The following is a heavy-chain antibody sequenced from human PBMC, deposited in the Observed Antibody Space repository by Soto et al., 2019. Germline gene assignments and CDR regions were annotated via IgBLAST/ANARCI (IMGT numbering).Heavy chain of an antibody. J-gene: IGHJ5*02. CDR1: GYTLTELS. V-gene: IGHV1-24*01. CDR2: FDPEDGET. D-gene: IGHD3-10*01. Sequence: ASVKVSCKVSGYTLTELSMHWVRQAPGKGLEWMGGFDPEDGETIYAQKFQGRVTMTEDTSTDTAYMELSSLRSEDTAVYYCATKGSGSYYNVGWFEPWGQGTLVTVSS. CDR3: ATKGSGSYYNVGWFEP.